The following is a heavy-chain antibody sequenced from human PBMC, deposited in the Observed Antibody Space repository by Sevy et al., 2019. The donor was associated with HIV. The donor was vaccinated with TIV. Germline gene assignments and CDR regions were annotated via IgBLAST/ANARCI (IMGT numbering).Heavy chain of an antibody. Sequence: GGSLRLSCTASGFTFSSAWMSWVRQAPGKGLEWVGRIKSEFDGGAIGYAAPVKGRVTISREDSKNTVYLQMNSLKNEETTVYYCMTDPAYRGYDEEVINYYFYGMDVWGQGTTVTVSS. CDR1: GFTFSSAW. J-gene: IGHJ6*02. CDR3: MTDPAYRGYDEEVINYYFYGMDV. D-gene: IGHD5-12*01. V-gene: IGHV3-15*01. CDR2: IKSEFDGGAI.